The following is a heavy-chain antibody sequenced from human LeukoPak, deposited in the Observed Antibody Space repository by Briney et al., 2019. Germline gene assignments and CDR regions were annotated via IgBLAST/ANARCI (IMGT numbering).Heavy chain of an antibody. D-gene: IGHD3-22*01. CDR1: GFTFDDYA. CDR2: ISWNSGSI. Sequence: GGSLRLSCAASGFTFDDYAMHWVRQAPGKGLEWVSGISWNSGSIGYADSVKGRFTISRDNAKNSLYLQMNSLRAEDTAVYYCARTPYYYDSSDWFDPWGQGTLVTVSS. V-gene: IGHV3-9*01. J-gene: IGHJ5*02. CDR3: ARTPYYYDSSDWFDP.